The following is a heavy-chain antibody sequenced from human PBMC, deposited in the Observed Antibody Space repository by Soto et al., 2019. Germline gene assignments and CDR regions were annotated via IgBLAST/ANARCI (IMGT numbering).Heavy chain of an antibody. Sequence: QLQLQESGPGLVKPSETLSLTCTVSGGSISSSSYYWGWIRQPPGKGLEWIGSIYYSGSTYYNPSLKSRVTISVDTSKNQFSLKLSSVTAADTAVYYCARQHLSGPYWFDPWGQGTLVTVSS. CDR3: ARQHLSGPYWFDP. CDR2: IYYSGST. D-gene: IGHD1-1*01. V-gene: IGHV4-39*01. J-gene: IGHJ5*02. CDR1: GGSISSSSYY.